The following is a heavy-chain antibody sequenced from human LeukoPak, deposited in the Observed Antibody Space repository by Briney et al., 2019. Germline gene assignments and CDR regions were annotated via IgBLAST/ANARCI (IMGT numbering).Heavy chain of an antibody. CDR1: GGSISSGGYS. V-gene: IGHV4-30-2*01. Sequence: SETLSLTCAVSGGSISSGGYSWSWIRQPPGKGLEWIGYIYHSGSTYYNPSLKSRVTISVDRSKNQFSLKLSSVTAADTAVYYCARDYYYGSGSYPPPSNWFDPWGQGTLVTVSS. CDR2: IYHSGST. D-gene: IGHD3-10*01. CDR3: ARDYYYGSGSYPPPSNWFDP. J-gene: IGHJ5*02.